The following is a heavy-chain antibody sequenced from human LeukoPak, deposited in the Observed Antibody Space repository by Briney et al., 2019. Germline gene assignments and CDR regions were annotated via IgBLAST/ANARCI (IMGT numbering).Heavy chain of an antibody. J-gene: IGHJ5*02. CDR3: ARGLIETRYQLLSDWFDP. CDR1: GYTFTDYY. CDR2: INPNSGGT. V-gene: IGHV1-2*06. Sequence: VASVKVSCKASGYTFTDYYMHWVRQAPGQGLEWMGRINPNSGGTNSAQKFQGRVTMTRDTSMSTAYMELSSLTSDDTAVYYCARGLIETRYQLLSDWFDPWGQGTLVTVSS. D-gene: IGHD2-2*01.